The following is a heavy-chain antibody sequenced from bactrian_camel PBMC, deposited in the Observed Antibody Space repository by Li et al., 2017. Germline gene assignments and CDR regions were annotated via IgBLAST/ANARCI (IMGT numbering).Heavy chain of an antibody. CDR3: AASWDVTAPAALGRISSPEFGY. CDR2: IDKSGSP. V-gene: IGHV3S53*01. J-gene: IGHJ6*01. Sequence: QLVESGGGSVQAGGSLRLACEASDSVSKYYMAWFRQAPGKEREGVAAIDKSGSPTYTYSVMGRFTISKDNVKNILYLQMDNLTPEDSATYRCAASWDVTAPAALGRISSPEFGYWGEGTQVTVS. CDR1: DSVSKYY. D-gene: IGHD5*01.